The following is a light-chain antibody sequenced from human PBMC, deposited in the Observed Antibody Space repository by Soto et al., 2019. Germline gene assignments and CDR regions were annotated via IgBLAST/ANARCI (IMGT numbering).Light chain of an antibody. J-gene: IGKJ4*01. Sequence: ETVMTQSPATLSVSPGERATLSCRAGQSVNSYLAWYQQKPGQAPRLLIRGASARATGIPARFSGSGSGTEFTLTISCLQSEHFAVYNCQQYNQWPLTYGGGTKV. CDR2: GAS. CDR3: QQYNQWPLT. CDR1: QSVNSY. V-gene: IGKV3-15*01.